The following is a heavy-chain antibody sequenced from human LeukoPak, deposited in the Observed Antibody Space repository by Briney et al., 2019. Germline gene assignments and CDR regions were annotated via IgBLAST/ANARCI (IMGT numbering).Heavy chain of an antibody. J-gene: IGHJ3*02. V-gene: IGHV3-53*01. CDR1: GFTVSSNY. CDR3: ARAAVTTDAFDI. D-gene: IGHD4-17*01. Sequence: GGSLRLSCAASGFTVSSNYMSWVRQAPGKGLEWGSVIYSGGSTYYADSVRGRFTIPRDNSKNTLYLQMNSLRAEDTAVYYCARAAVTTDAFDIWGQGTMVTVST. CDR2: IYSGGST.